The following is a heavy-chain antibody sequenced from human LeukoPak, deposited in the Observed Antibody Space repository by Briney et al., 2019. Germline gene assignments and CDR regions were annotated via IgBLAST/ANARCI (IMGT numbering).Heavy chain of an antibody. D-gene: IGHD6-13*01. CDR2: INPSSGSA. CDR1: GYTFTNYY. CDR3: AREIAPTGTGRHPGKDS. J-gene: IGHJ5*01. V-gene: IGHV1-46*01. Sequence: ASVNVSCKASGYTFTNYYIHWVRQAPGQGLEWMGIINPSSGSASYAQKFQGRVTMTRDTSTGTVYMELNSLRSEDTAVYYCAREIAPTGTGRHPGKDSWGQGTLVTVSS.